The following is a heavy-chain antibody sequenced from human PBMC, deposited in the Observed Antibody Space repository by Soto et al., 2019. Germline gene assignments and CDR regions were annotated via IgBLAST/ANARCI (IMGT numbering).Heavy chain of an antibody. CDR3: ARGYYYYYMDV. J-gene: IGHJ6*03. CDR2: TNPKSGAT. CDR1: GYTFTFYY. V-gene: IGHV1-2*04. Sequence: QVQLVQSGAEVKMPGASVKVPCRASGYTFTFYYIHWVRQAPGQGLEWMGWTNPKSGATNYAQKFQGWVTMTRDTSISTAYMELSRLTSADTAMYYVARGYYYYYMDVWAKGTTVTVSS.